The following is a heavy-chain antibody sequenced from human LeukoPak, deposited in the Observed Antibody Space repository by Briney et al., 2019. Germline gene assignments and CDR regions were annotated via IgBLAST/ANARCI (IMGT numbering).Heavy chain of an antibody. CDR1: GFTFRSLG. D-gene: IGHD3-3*02. CDR3: VTDLHGINWYVH. V-gene: IGHV3-30*02. J-gene: IGHJ5*02. CDR2: VEHDGGTK. Sequence: PGGSLRLSCAASGFTFRSLGMHWVRQAPGKGLDWVAFVEHDGGTKYYADSVKGRSTIPRDNSKNTLFLQMNSLRADDTSMYYCVTDLHGINWYVHWGQGTLVTVSS.